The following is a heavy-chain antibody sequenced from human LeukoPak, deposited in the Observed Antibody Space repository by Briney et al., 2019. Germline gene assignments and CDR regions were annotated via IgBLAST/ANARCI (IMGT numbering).Heavy chain of an antibody. J-gene: IGHJ3*02. Sequence: GGSLRLSCAASGFTVSSNYMSWVRQAPGKGLEWVSVIYSGGSTYYADSVKGRFTISRDNSKNTLYLQMNSLRAEDTAVYYCAKDRRWELRAFDIWGQGTMVTVSS. D-gene: IGHD1-26*01. V-gene: IGHV3-66*01. CDR2: IYSGGST. CDR3: AKDRRWELRAFDI. CDR1: GFTVSSNY.